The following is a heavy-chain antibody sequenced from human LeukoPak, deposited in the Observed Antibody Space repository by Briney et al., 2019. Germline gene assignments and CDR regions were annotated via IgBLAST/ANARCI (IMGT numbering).Heavy chain of an antibody. CDR3: ARAPYYDFWSGYYTGSLYFDY. CDR1: GGSISSYY. CDR2: IYYSGST. V-gene: IGHV4-59*01. D-gene: IGHD3-3*01. Sequence: SETLSLTCTVSGGSISSYYWSWIRQPPGKGLEWIGYIYYSGSTNYNPSLKSRVTISVDTSKNQFSLKLSSVTAADTAVYYRARAPYYDFWSGYYTGSLYFDYWGQGTLVTVSS. J-gene: IGHJ4*02.